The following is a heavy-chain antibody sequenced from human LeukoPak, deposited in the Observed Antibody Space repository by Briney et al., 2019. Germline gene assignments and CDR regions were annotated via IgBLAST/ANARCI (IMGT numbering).Heavy chain of an antibody. CDR1: GGSITSYY. Sequence: PSETLSLTCTVSGGSITSYYWSWIRQPPGKGLEWIGYIYYSGSTNYNPSLKSRLSISVDASKNQFSLKLSSVTATDTAVYYCASLTTVTQGYFDSWGQGTLVTVSS. CDR2: IYYSGST. V-gene: IGHV4-59*08. J-gene: IGHJ4*02. D-gene: IGHD4-17*01. CDR3: ASLTTVTQGYFDS.